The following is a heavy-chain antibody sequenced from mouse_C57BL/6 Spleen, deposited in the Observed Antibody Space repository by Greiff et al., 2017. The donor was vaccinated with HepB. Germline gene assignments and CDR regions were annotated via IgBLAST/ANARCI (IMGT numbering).Heavy chain of an antibody. V-gene: IGHV2-5*01. CDR1: GFSLTSYG. Sequence: VKVVESGPGLVQPSHSLSITCTVSGFSLTSYGVHWVRQSPGKGLEWLGVIWRGGSTDYNAAFMSRLSITKDNSKSQVFFKMNSLQADDTAIYYCAKNDYDSYYYAMDYWGQGTSVTVSS. CDR2: IWRGGST. D-gene: IGHD2-4*01. CDR3: AKNDYDSYYYAMDY. J-gene: IGHJ4*01.